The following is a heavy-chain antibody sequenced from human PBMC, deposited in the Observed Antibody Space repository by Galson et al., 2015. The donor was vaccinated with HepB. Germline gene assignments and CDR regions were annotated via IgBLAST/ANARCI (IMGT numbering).Heavy chain of an antibody. D-gene: IGHD3-22*01. CDR3: AKEQGSGYYSSFGAFDI. CDR2: VSGSGGST. Sequence: SLRLSCAASGFTLSDYWMTWVRQAPGKGLEWVSAVSGSGGSTYYADSVKGRFTISRDNSKNTLYLQTNSLRAEDTAVYYCAKEQGSGYYSSFGAFDIWGQGTMVTVSS. J-gene: IGHJ3*02. CDR1: GFTLSDYW. V-gene: IGHV3-23*01.